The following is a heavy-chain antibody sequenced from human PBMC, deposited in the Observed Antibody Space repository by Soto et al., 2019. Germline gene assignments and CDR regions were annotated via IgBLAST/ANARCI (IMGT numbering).Heavy chain of an antibody. CDR3: VRHAFTMDRGPFDP. V-gene: IGHV5-51*01. Sequence: GESLKISCKGSGYSFGMFWIGWVRQMSGKGLEYMGIIYPGDSDTKYNPSFQGQVTMSVDKSINTAYLQWRSLKASDTAIYYCVRHAFTMDRGPFDPWGQGTQVTVSS. CDR1: GYSFGMFW. J-gene: IGHJ5*02. D-gene: IGHD2-2*03. CDR2: IYPGDSDT.